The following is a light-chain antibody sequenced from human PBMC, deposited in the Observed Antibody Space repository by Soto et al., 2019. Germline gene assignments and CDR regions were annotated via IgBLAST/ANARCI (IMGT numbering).Light chain of an antibody. CDR2: GAS. J-gene: IGKJ2*03. Sequence: EIVLTQSPGTLSLSPGERATLSCRASQSVSTNYLAWYQQKPGQAPRLLIYGASNRPTGIPDRFSGSGSGTDFTLTISRLEPEDFAVYYCQQYGSSPPYSFGQGTKLEIK. CDR1: QSVSTNY. V-gene: IGKV3-20*01. CDR3: QQYGSSPPYS.